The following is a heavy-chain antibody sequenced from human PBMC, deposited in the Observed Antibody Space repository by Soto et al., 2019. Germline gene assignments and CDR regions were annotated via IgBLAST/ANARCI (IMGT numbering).Heavy chain of an antibody. D-gene: IGHD4-17*01. V-gene: IGHV3-23*01. J-gene: IGHJ6*02. CDR3: AKDSTVTSSLYSYYYGLDV. CDR1: GFTFSNYA. CDR2: ISGRGGST. Sequence: EVHLLESGGGLGQPGGSLRLSCTASGFTFSNYAMSWVRQAPDKGLEWVSAISGRGGSTYYADSVKGRFTISRDNSKNMLFLQMNSPRSEDTALYYCAKDSTVTSSLYSYYYGLDVWGQGTTVTVSS.